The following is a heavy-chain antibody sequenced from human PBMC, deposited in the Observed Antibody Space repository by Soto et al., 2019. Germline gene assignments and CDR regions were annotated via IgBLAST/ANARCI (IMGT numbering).Heavy chain of an antibody. Sequence: SETLSLTRTVSGGSISRSSSYWGWIRQPPGKGLEWIGSISYSGSPYYNPSLKSRVTISVDTSKNQFSLKLTSVTAADTAVYYCGRTPEEHNYHDMDVWGKGTTVTVSS. CDR2: ISYSGSP. V-gene: IGHV4-39*01. CDR1: GGSISRSSSY. CDR3: GRTPEEHNYHDMDV. J-gene: IGHJ6*03.